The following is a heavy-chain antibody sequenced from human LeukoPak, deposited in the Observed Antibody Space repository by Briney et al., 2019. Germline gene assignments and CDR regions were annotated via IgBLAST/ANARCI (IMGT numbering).Heavy chain of an antibody. V-gene: IGHV6-1*01. D-gene: IGHD3-22*01. CDR1: GDSVSSNSAA. Sequence: SQTLSLTCAISGDSVSSNSAAWSWIRQSPSRGLEWLGRTYYRSKWYNDYAVSVKSRITINPDTSKNQFSLQLNSVTPEDTAVYYCASSYYFDSSGYGYWGQGTLVTVSS. J-gene: IGHJ4*02. CDR2: TYYRSKWYN. CDR3: ASSYYFDSSGYGY.